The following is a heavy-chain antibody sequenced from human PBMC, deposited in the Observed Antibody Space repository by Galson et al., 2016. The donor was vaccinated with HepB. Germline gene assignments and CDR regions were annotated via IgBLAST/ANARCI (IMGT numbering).Heavy chain of an antibody. CDR1: GLIFSPYW. V-gene: IGHV3-74*03. Sequence: SLRLSCAASGLIFSPYWMHWVRQAPGKGLMWLSHINSDGSTTAYADSVRGRFSISRDNAKNTLYLHMNGLRAEDTAHYYCALEKIYVGSLDVWGQGTTVTVSS. CDR3: ALEKIYVGSLDV. J-gene: IGHJ6*02. CDR2: INSDGSTT. D-gene: IGHD3-10*01.